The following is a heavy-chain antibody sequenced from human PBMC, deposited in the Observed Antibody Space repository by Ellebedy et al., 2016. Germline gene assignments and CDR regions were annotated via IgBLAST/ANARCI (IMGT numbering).Heavy chain of an antibody. CDR1: GGSISSGGYY. CDR2: IYYSGST. CDR3: ARGGGYDYLRWFDP. D-gene: IGHD5-12*01. J-gene: IGHJ5*02. V-gene: IGHV4-31*03. Sequence: SETLSLTCTVSGGSISSGGYYWSWIRQHPGKGLEWIGYIYYSGSTYYNPSLKSRVTISVDTSKNQFSLKLSSVTAADTAVYYCARGGGYDYLRWFDPWGQGTLVTVSS.